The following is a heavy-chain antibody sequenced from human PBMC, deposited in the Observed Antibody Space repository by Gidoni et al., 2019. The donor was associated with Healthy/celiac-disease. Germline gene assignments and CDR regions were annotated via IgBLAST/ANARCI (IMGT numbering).Heavy chain of an antibody. CDR2: ISYDGSNK. D-gene: IGHD2-21*02. J-gene: IGHJ4*02. V-gene: IGHV3-30-3*02. CDR1: GFTFSSYA. CDR3: ASPGGNSEYYFDY. Sequence: QVQLVESGGGVVQPGRSRRLSCAASGFTFSSYAMHWVRQAPGKGLEWVAVISYDGSNKYYADSVKGRFTISRDNSKNTLYLQMNSLRAEDTAVYYCASPGGNSEYYFDYWGQGTLVTVSS.